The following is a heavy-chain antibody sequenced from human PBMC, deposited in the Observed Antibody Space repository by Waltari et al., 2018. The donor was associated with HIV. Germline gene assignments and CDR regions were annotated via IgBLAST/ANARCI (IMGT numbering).Heavy chain of an antibody. CDR1: GFTLSSFG. CDR3: ARKYSSSWGAPFDY. Sequence: QVQLVESGGGVVQPGRSLRLSSAPSGFTLSSFGMHWVRQAPGKGLEWVTVIWYDGSKKYYADSVKGRFTISRDNSKNTLYLQMNSLRIEDTAVYYCARKYSSSWGAPFDYWGQGTLVTVSS. D-gene: IGHD6-13*01. J-gene: IGHJ4*02. V-gene: IGHV3-33*01. CDR2: IWYDGSKK.